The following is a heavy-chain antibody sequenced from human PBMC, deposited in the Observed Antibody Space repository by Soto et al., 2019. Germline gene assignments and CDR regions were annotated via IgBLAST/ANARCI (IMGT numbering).Heavy chain of an antibody. CDR3: ARSGLVGYMDV. CDR1: GGSISSYY. J-gene: IGHJ6*03. Sequence: QVQLPESGPGLVKPSETLSLTCTVSGGSISSYYWSWIRQPPGKGLEWIGYIYYSGSTNYNPSLKSRVTISVDTSKNQFSLKLSSVTAADTAVYYCARSGLVGYMDVWGKGTTVTVSS. V-gene: IGHV4-59*01. D-gene: IGHD2-21*01. CDR2: IYYSGST.